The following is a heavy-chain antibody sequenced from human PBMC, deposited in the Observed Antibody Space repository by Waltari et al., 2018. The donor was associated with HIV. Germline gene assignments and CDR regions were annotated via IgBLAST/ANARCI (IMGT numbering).Heavy chain of an antibody. CDR1: GFTFAAYA. Sequence: EVQLVESGGGLVQPGRSLRLSCAASGFTFAAYAMHWVRQAPWKGLEWVSGISWNSGSRGYADSVKGRFTISRDNAKNSLYLQMNSLRAEDTALYYCAKGQTLYWYFDLWGRGTLVTVSS. V-gene: IGHV3-9*01. CDR2: ISWNSGSR. CDR3: AKGQTLYWYFDL. J-gene: IGHJ2*01.